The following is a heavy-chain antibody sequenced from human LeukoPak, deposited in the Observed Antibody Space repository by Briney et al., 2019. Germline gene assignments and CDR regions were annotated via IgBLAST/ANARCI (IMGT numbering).Heavy chain of an antibody. CDR2: IYYSGST. Sequence: PSETLSLTCTVPGGSISSSRYYWGWIRQPPGKGLEWIGSIYYSGSTYYNPSLKSRVTISVDTSKTQFSLKLSSVTAADTAVYYCARHSADYGDFSNWFDPWGQGTLVTVSS. J-gene: IGHJ5*02. CDR3: ARHSADYGDFSNWFDP. V-gene: IGHV4-39*01. CDR1: GGSISSSRYY. D-gene: IGHD4-17*01.